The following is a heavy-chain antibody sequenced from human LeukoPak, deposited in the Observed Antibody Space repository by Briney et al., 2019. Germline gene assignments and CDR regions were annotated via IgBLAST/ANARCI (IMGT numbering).Heavy chain of an antibody. J-gene: IGHJ4*02. D-gene: IGHD3-22*01. CDR2: IRYDGSNK. CDR1: GFTFSSYG. CDR3: AKDGDYYDSSGYSFFDY. Sequence: GGSLRLPCAASGFTFSSYGMHWVRQAPGKGLEWVAFIRYDGSNKYYADSVKGRFTISRDNSKNTPYLQMNSLRAEDTAVYYCAKDGDYYDSSGYSFFDYWGQGTLVTVSS. V-gene: IGHV3-30*02.